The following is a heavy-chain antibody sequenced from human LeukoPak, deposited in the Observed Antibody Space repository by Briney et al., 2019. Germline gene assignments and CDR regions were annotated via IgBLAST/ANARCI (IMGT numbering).Heavy chain of an antibody. CDR3: ARDLGQYYDTSDNWFDP. J-gene: IGHJ5*02. Sequence: GGSLRLSCAASGFTFDDYTMHWVRQAPGKGLEWVSLISWDGGSTYYADSVKGRFTISRDNAKNTLNLQMNSLRAEDTAVYYCARDLGQYYDTSDNWFDPWGQGTLVTVSS. CDR2: ISWDGGST. V-gene: IGHV3-43*01. D-gene: IGHD3-22*01. CDR1: GFTFDDYT.